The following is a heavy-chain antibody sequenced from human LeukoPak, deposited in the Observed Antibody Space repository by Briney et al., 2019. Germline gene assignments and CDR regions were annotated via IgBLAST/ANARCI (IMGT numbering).Heavy chain of an antibody. D-gene: IGHD5-12*01. V-gene: IGHV3-23*01. CDR3: ARHWL. J-gene: IGHJ4*02. Sequence: GGSLRLSCAASGFTFSDYDIAWVRQAPGKGLEWVSTIGKSGDNTFYADSVRGRFTISRDNSKNTLYLQMNNLRVDDAAVYYCARHWLWGQGTLVTVSS. CDR1: GFTFSDYD. CDR2: IGKSGDNT.